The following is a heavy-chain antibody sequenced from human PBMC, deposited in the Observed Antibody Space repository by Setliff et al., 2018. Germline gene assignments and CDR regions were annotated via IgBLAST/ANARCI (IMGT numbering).Heavy chain of an antibody. CDR3: TTDRFPPYTYGYIY. CDR2: IKSKTDGGTI. J-gene: IGHJ4*02. D-gene: IGHD5-18*01. CDR1: GFTFSNAW. V-gene: IGHV3-15*01. Sequence: GSLRLSCAASGFTFSNAWMTWVRQAPGKGLEWLGRIKSKTDGGTIEYAAPVKGRFTISRDDSKNTLYLQMNSLRTEDTAVYYCTTDRFPPYTYGYIYWGQGTLVTVSS.